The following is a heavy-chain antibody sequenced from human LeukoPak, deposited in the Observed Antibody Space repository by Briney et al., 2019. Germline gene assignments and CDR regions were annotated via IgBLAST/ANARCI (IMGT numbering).Heavy chain of an antibody. D-gene: IGHD3-22*01. Sequence: GGAPRLSCAAPGFTLSSHAMRWGRPAPGEGLGGGSTISGSGGSTYYADSVKGRFTISRDNSKNKLYLQMNSLRAEDTAVYYCAKVASSGYYYPLDYWGQGTLVTVSS. V-gene: IGHV3-23*01. CDR2: ISGSGGST. J-gene: IGHJ4*02. CDR3: AKVASSGYYYPLDY. CDR1: GFTLSSHA.